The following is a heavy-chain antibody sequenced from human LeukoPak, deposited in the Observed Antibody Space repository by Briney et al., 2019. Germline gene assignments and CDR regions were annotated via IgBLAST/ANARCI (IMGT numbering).Heavy chain of an antibody. J-gene: IGHJ4*02. CDR3: ARDYYDTSGSPGGFDN. D-gene: IGHD3-22*01. V-gene: IGHV1-69*04. CDR1: GGSFSTYA. CDR2: IIPILGTT. Sequence: GASVKVSCKASGGSFSTYAISWVRQAPGQGREWMGRIIPILGTTNYAQKFQGRITITADKSTNTAYMELSSLRSGDTAVYFCARDYYDTSGSPGGFDNWGQGTLVTVSS.